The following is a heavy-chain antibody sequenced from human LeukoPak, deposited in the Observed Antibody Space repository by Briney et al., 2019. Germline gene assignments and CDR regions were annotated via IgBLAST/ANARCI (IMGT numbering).Heavy chain of an antibody. CDR2: IKPDGSAQ. Sequence: GGSLRLSCAASGNYWMHWVRHVPGRGLDWVANIKPDGSAQYYAASVKGRFTVSRDNAKNSVYLQMNSLRVEDTAVYYCARANNSSWHNWGQGTLVTVSA. CDR3: ARANNSSWHN. CDR1: GNYW. D-gene: IGHD6-13*01. J-gene: IGHJ4*02. V-gene: IGHV3-7*01.